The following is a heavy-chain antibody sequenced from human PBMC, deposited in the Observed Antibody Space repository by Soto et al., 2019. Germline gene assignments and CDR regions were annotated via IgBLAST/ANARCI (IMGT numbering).Heavy chain of an antibody. CDR1: GYSFTSYW. CDR2: IDPSDSYT. Sequence: PGESLKISCMGSGYSFTSYWISWVRQMPGKGLEWMGRIDPSDSYTNYSPSFQGHVTISADKSISTAYLQWSSLKASDTAMYYCARPFCTAGTSYGMDVWGQGTTVTVAS. CDR3: ARPFCTAGTSYGMDV. D-gene: IGHD2-8*02. V-gene: IGHV5-10-1*01. J-gene: IGHJ6*02.